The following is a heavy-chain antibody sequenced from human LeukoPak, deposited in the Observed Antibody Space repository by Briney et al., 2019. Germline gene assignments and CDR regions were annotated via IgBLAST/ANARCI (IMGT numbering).Heavy chain of an antibody. J-gene: IGHJ4*02. V-gene: IGHV4-4*02. CDR1: GGSISSSNW. CDR3: ARDYYGSGSYLDY. D-gene: IGHD3-10*01. CDR2: IYHSGST. Sequence: SGTLSLTCAVSGGSISSSNWWSWVRQPPGKGLEWIGEIYHSGSTNYNPSLKSRVTISVDKSKNQFSLELSSVTAADTAVYYCARDYYGSGSYLDYWGQGTLVTVSS.